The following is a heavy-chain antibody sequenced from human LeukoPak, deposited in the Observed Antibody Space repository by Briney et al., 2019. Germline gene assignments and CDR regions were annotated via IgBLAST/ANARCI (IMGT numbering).Heavy chain of an antibody. Sequence: GGSLSLSCAASGFTFSSYAMRWVRQAPGRGLEWVSAISGSGGSTYYADSVKGRCTISRDNSKNTLYLQMNSLRAEDTGVYYCARKRGIAGAKYYFDYWGQGTLVTVSS. D-gene: IGHD6-13*01. J-gene: IGHJ4*02. V-gene: IGHV3-23*01. CDR3: ARKRGIAGAKYYFDY. CDR2: ISGSGGST. CDR1: GFTFSSYA.